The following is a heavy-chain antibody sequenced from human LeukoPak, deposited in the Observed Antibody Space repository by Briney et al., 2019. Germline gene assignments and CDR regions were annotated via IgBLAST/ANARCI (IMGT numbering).Heavy chain of an antibody. CDR1: GGSISSYY. Sequence: PSETLSLTCTVSGGSISSYYWSWIRQPPGGGLEWIGYIYYSGSTNYNPSLKRRVTISLDTSKSQFSLKLRSVTAADTAVYSCARSGLDARYYFGMDVWGQGTTVTVSS. CDR2: IYYSGST. V-gene: IGHV4-59*01. CDR3: ARSGLDARYYFGMDV. D-gene: IGHD5-12*01. J-gene: IGHJ6*02.